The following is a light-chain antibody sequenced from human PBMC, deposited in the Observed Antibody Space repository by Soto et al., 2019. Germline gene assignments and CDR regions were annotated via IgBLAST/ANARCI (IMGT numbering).Light chain of an antibody. Sequence: DIQMTQSPSSLSASVGDRVTITCQASHDISKYLNWYQQKPGKPPKLLIYDASNLETGVPSRFSGSGSGTQFSFTISSLQPEDFATYYCQQYDKLFTFGHGTRLEIK. V-gene: IGKV1-33*01. CDR2: DAS. CDR1: HDISKY. CDR3: QQYDKLFT. J-gene: IGKJ5*01.